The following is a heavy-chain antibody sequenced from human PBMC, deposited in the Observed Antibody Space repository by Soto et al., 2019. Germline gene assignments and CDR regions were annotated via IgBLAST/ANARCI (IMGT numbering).Heavy chain of an antibody. CDR2: INSDGSTT. J-gene: IGHJ5*02. CDR1: GFTFSTYW. D-gene: IGHD5-12*01. V-gene: IGHV3-74*01. Sequence: EVQLVESGGGLVQPGGSLRLSCAASGFTFSTYWMHWVRQVPGKGLVWVSRINSDGSTTSYADSVKGRFTISRDNAKNTLFLQMNSLRDEDTAVYYCAGGVATLLAWGQGTLVTVSS. CDR3: AGGVATLLA.